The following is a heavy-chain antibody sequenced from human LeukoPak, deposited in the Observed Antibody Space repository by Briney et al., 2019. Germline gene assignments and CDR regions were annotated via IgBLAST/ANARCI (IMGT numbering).Heavy chain of an antibody. D-gene: IGHD2-2*01. CDR3: ARGSSTSEEGGYYYYGMDV. V-gene: IGHV3-13*05. CDR1: GFTFSSYD. CDR2: IGTAGDP. Sequence: PVGSLRLSCAASGFTFSSYDMHWVRQATGKGLEWVSAIGTAGDPYYPGSVKGRFTISRENAKNSLYLQMNSLRAGDTAVYYCARGSSTSEEGGYYYYGMDVWGKGTTVTVSS. J-gene: IGHJ6*04.